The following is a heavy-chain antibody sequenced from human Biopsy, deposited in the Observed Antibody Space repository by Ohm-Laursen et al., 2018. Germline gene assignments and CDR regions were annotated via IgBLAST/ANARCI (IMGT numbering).Heavy chain of an antibody. CDR3: ARATNSTGWPYYYFYGMDV. V-gene: IGHV4-59*01. J-gene: IGHJ6*02. D-gene: IGHD2/OR15-2a*01. Sequence: GTLSLTCSVSGGSISSDYWGWIRQPPGKGLEWIGNIYYDGITYYNPSLKSRVAMSVDTSKNQFSLRLNSVTAADTAVYYCARATNSTGWPYYYFYGMDVWGQGTTVTVSS. CDR2: IYYDGIT. CDR1: GGSISSDY.